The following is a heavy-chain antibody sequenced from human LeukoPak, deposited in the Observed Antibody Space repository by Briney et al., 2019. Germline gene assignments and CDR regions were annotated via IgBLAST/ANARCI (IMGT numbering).Heavy chain of an antibody. V-gene: IGHV4-59*08. CDR3: ARIITGTVALDY. J-gene: IGHJ4*02. CDR1: GGSISGNY. CDR2: IFYVGSP. Sequence: SETLSLTCTVSGGSISGNYWSWIRQPLGKGLEWIGYIFYVGSPIYNPSLKSRVTISVDTSKSQFSLQLSSVTAADTAVYYCARIITGTVALDYWGQGTLVTVSS. D-gene: IGHD1-14*01.